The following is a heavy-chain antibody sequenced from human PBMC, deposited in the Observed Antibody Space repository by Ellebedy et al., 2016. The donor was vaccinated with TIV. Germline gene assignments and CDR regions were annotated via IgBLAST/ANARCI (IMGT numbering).Heavy chain of an antibody. V-gene: IGHV1-69*13. CDR3: ARGGGESIAARVRRYYYYYMDV. CDR2: IIPIFGTA. D-gene: IGHD6-6*01. Sequence: SVKVSXKASGYTFTSYGISWVRQAPGQGLEWMGGIIPIFGTANYAQKFQGRVTITADESTSTAYMELSSLRSEDTAVYYCARGGGESIAARVRRYYYYYMDVWGKGTTVTVSS. CDR1: GYTFTSYG. J-gene: IGHJ6*03.